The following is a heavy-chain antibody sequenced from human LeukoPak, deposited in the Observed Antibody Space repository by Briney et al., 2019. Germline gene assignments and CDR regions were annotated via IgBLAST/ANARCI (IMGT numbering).Heavy chain of an antibody. Sequence: PGGSLRLSCAASGFTFDDYAMHWVRQAPGKGLEWVSGISWSGGSIGYADSVKGRFTISRDNAKNSLYLQMNSLRAEDMALYYCAKASGYYALGDAFDIWGQGTMVTVSS. J-gene: IGHJ3*02. D-gene: IGHD3-22*01. V-gene: IGHV3-9*03. CDR2: ISWSGGSI. CDR3: AKASGYYALGDAFDI. CDR1: GFTFDDYA.